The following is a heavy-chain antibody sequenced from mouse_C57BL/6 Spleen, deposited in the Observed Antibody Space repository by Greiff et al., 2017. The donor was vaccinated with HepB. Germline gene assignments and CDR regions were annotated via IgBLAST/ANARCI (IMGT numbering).Heavy chain of an antibody. V-gene: IGHV5-4*01. D-gene: IGHD1-1*01. J-gene: IGHJ4*01. CDR1: GFTFSSYA. CDR3: ARDYGGSGGYAMDY. Sequence: EVQLQESGGGLVKPGGSLKLSCAASGFTFSSYAMSWVRQTPEKRLEWVATISDGGSYTYYPDNVKGRFTISRDNAKNNLYLQMSHLKSEDTAMYYCARDYGGSGGYAMDYWGQGTSVTVSS. CDR2: ISDGGSYT.